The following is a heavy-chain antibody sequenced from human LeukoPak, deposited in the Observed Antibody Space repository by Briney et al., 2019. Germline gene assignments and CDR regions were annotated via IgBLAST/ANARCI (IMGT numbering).Heavy chain of an antibody. D-gene: IGHD3-3*01. CDR1: GGSISNYY. Sequence: SPSETLSLTCTVSGGSISNYYWSWIRQPPGKGLEWIGYIYYSGNTNYNPSLKSRVTILVDTSKNQFSLKLSSVTAADTAVYYCARQRFLEWLYIEGGFDYWGQGTLVTVSS. V-gene: IGHV4-59*08. J-gene: IGHJ4*02. CDR3: ARQRFLEWLYIEGGFDY. CDR2: IYYSGNT.